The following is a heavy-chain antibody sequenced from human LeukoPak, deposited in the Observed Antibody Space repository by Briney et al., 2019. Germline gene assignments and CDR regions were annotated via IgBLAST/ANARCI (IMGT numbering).Heavy chain of an antibody. CDR3: ARDIRNSY. V-gene: IGHV3-7*01. CDR1: GFTFSIYW. J-gene: IGHJ4*02. Sequence: GGSLRLFCAASGFTFSIYWMSWVRQAPGKGLEWVANIKQDGSENFDVDSVKGKFTISRENAKNTLYLKMNSLRAKDTAVYYCARDIRNSYWGQGTLVTVSS. D-gene: IGHD1-7*01. CDR2: IKQDGSEN.